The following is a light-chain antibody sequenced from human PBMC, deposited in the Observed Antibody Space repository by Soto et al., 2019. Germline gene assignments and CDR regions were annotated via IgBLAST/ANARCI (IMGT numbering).Light chain of an antibody. J-gene: IGKJ1*01. Sequence: EIVLTQSPGTLSLSPGERATLSCRASQSVSSSYLAWYQQKPGQAPRLLIYGASSRATGIPDRFSGSGSGTDFTLTISRLEPEDFATYYCQQYNSYFQTFGQGTKVEIK. CDR2: GAS. CDR3: QQYNSYFQT. V-gene: IGKV3-20*01. CDR1: QSVSSSY.